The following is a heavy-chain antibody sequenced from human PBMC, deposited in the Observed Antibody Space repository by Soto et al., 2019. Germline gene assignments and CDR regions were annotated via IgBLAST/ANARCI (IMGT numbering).Heavy chain of an antibody. V-gene: IGHV3-11*05. CDR1: GFTFSVYY. CDR3: ASATGTAHGTRGEY. J-gene: IGHJ4*02. Sequence: QVQLVESGGGLVKPGGSLRLSCAASGFTFSVYYMSLLRQAPVKGLEWVSYISSNSGYTNYADSVKGRFTISRDNTKNSEYLQSNSLIVEDKAVSYCASATGTAHGTRGEYWGQGTLVTDYS. CDR2: ISSNSGYT. D-gene: IGHD3-9*01.